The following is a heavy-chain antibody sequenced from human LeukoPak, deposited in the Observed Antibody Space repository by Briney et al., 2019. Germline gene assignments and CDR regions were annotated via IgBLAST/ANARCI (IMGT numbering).Heavy chain of an antibody. CDR1: GFTFDDYA. V-gene: IGHV3-9*01. J-gene: IGHJ3*02. Sequence: GGSLRLSCAASGFTFDDYAMHWVRQAPGRGLEGVSGISWNSGSIGYADSVKGRFTISRDNAKNSLYLQMNSLRAEDTALYYCAKDMPLMTTVTHTDAFDIWGQGTMVTVSS. D-gene: IGHD4-17*01. CDR2: ISWNSGSI. CDR3: AKDMPLMTTVTHTDAFDI.